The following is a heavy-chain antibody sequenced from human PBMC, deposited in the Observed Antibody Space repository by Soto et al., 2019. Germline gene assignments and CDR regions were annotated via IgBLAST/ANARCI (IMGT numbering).Heavy chain of an antibody. CDR2: ISGSGGST. Sequence: GGSLRLSCAASTFTFSSYAMSWVRQAPGKGLEWVSTISGSGGSTYYADSVKGRFTISRDNSKSALYLQMNSLRAEDTAIYYCAKESDISLFYFDDWGQGTLVTVSS. CDR3: AKESDISLFYFDD. CDR1: TFTFSSYA. D-gene: IGHD2-15*01. V-gene: IGHV3-23*01. J-gene: IGHJ4*02.